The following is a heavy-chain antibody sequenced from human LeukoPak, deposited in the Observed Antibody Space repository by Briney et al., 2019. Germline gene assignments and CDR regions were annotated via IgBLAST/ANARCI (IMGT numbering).Heavy chain of an antibody. J-gene: IGHJ4*02. D-gene: IGHD3-10*01. CDR2: IYYSGST. V-gene: IGHV4-39*01. CDR3: ARSTDSGSDF. CDR1: GGSISSSSYY. Sequence: SETLSLTCTVSGGSISSSSYYWGWIRQPPGKGLEWIGSIYYSGSTYYNPSLKSRVTISVDTSKNQFSLKLSSVTAADTAVYYCARSTDSGSDFWGQGTLVTVSS.